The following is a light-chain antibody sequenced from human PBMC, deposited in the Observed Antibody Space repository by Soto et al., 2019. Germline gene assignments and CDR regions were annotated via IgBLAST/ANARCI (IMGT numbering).Light chain of an antibody. V-gene: IGKV1-13*02. CDR1: QGIRND. CDR3: QQYNSYLYT. Sequence: AIQITQSPSSLSASVGDRVTITCRASQGIRNDLGWYQQKPGKAPKLLIYDASSLESGVPSRFSGSGSGTEFTLTISSLQPDDFATYYCQQYNSYLYTFGQGTKVDIK. J-gene: IGKJ2*01. CDR2: DAS.